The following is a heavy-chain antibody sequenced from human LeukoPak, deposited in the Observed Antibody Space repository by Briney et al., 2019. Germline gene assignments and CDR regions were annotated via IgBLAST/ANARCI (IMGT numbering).Heavy chain of an antibody. CDR3: ARGLFRSHVAEVGY. Sequence: GASVKVSCKASGYTFTGYYMHWVQQAPGQGLEWMGWINPNSGGTNYAQKFQGWVTMTRDTSISTAYMELSRLRSDDTAVYYCARGLFRSHVAEVGYWGQGTLVTVSS. J-gene: IGHJ4*02. D-gene: IGHD6-19*01. CDR1: GYTFTGYY. V-gene: IGHV1-2*04. CDR2: INPNSGGT.